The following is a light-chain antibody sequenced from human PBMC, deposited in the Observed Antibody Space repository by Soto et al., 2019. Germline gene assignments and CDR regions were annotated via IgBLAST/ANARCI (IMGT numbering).Light chain of an antibody. CDR1: QSISSW. CDR2: KAS. J-gene: IGKJ1*01. V-gene: IGKV1-5*03. CDR3: QQYNSYWT. Sequence: DIPMTQSPSTLSASVGDRVTITCRASQSISSWLAWYQQKPGKAPTLLIYKASSLESGGPSRFSGSGSGTEFTLTISSLQPDDFATYYCQQYNSYWTFGQGTKVEIK.